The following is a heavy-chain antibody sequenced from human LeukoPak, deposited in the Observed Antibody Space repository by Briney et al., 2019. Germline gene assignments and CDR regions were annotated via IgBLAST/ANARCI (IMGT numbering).Heavy chain of an antibody. CDR2: IQSDGSDK. V-gene: IGHV3-30*02. CDR3: AKGPMIVVAYFDY. D-gene: IGHD3-22*01. J-gene: IGHJ4*02. Sequence: GGSLRLSCAASGINFRTSGMHWVRQAPGKGLEWVTFIQSDGSDKYYAASVKGRFTISRDNSKNTLYLQMNSLRAEDTAVYYCAKGPMIVVAYFDYWGQGTLVTVSS. CDR1: GINFRTSG.